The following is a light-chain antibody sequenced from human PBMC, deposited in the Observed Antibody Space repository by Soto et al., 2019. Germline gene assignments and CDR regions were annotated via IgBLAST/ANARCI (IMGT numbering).Light chain of an antibody. CDR3: QQYNNWPAIT. CDR1: QSVSSD. J-gene: IGKJ4*01. Sequence: EIVMTQSPATLSVSPGERATHSCRASQSVSSDLAWYQQKPGQAPRLLIYGASTRATGIPARFSGSRSGTEFTLTISSLQSEDFAVYYCQQYNNWPAITFGGGTKVEIK. CDR2: GAS. V-gene: IGKV3-15*01.